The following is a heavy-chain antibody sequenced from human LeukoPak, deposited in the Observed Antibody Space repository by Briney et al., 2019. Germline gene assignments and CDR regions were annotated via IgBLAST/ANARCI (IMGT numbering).Heavy chain of an antibody. CDR3: ATEAAFGAFDI. CDR2: FDPEDGET. J-gene: IGHJ3*02. Sequence: ASVTVSCTVSGYTLTELSMHWVRQAPGKGLEWMGGFDPEDGETIYAQEFQGRVTMTEDTSTDTAYMELSSLRSEDTAVYYCATEAAFGAFDIWGQGTMVTVSS. D-gene: IGHD3-10*01. CDR1: GYTLTELS. V-gene: IGHV1-24*01.